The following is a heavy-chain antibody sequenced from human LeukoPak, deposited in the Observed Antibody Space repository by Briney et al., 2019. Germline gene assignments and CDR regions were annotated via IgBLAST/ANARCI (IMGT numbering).Heavy chain of an antibody. CDR3: ARGGGVYCSGGSCYPEPNWFDP. CDR1: GYTFTSYY. J-gene: IGHJ5*02. D-gene: IGHD2-15*01. V-gene: IGHV1-46*01. CDR2: INPSGGST. Sequence: ASVKVSCKASGYTFTSYYMHWVRQAPRQGLEWMGIINPSGGSTSYAQKFQGRVTMTRDTSTSTVYMELSSLRSEDTAVYYCARGGGVYCSGGSCYPEPNWFDPWGQGTLVTVSS.